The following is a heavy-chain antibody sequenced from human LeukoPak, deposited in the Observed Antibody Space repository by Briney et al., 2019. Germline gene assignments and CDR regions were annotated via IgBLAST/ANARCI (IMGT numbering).Heavy chain of an antibody. Sequence: SQTLSLTCAISGDSVSSNSAAWNWIRQSQSRGLEWLGRTYYRSKWYNDYAVSVKSRITINPDTSKNQFSLQLNSVTPEDTAVYYCAREGTAAAGTGDFDYWGQGTLVTVSS. V-gene: IGHV6-1*01. J-gene: IGHJ4*02. CDR3: AREGTAAAGTGDFDY. CDR2: TYYRSKWYN. D-gene: IGHD6-13*01. CDR1: GDSVSSNSAA.